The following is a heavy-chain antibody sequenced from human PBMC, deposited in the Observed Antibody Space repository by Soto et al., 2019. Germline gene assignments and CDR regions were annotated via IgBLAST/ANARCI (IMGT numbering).Heavy chain of an antibody. CDR1: GLTFNRYW. V-gene: IGHV3-74*01. J-gene: IGHJ5*02. CDR3: AREFCSGGNCYTYYFDP. Sequence: GSLRLSCAASGLTFNRYWMHWVRHAPGKGLVWVSHINTDGSNTNYADSVKGRFTISRDNAKSTLFLQMNSLRDEDTAVYYCAREFCSGGNCYTYYFDPWGQGIPVTVLL. CDR2: INTDGSNT. D-gene: IGHD2-15*01.